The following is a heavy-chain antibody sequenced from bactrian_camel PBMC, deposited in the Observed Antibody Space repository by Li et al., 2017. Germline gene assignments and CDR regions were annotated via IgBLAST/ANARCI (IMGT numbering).Heavy chain of an antibody. CDR2: ISSDGST. J-gene: IGHJ4*01. V-gene: IGHV3S55*01. CDR1: GFTFDDSE. CDR3: TKDRSYGTRNWAQST. D-gene: IGHD3*01. Sequence: VQLVESGGGSVQAGGSLRLSCTASGFTFDDSEMGWYRQAPGNECELVSTISSDGSTYYADSVKGRFTISQDNAKNTLYLQMNSLKPEDTAMYYCTKDRSYGTRNWAQSTRGQGTQVTVS.